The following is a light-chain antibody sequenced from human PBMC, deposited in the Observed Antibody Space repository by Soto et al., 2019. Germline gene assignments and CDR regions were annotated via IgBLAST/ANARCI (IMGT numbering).Light chain of an antibody. CDR3: QQSYSTPRGFT. V-gene: IGKV1-39*01. J-gene: IGKJ3*01. CDR1: QSISSY. CDR2: AAS. Sequence: DIQMTQSPSSLSASVGDRVTITCRASQSISSYLNWYQHKPGKAPKLLIYAASSLQSGVPSRFSGSGSGTDFTLTISSLQPEDFATYYCQQSYSTPRGFTFGPGTKVDIK.